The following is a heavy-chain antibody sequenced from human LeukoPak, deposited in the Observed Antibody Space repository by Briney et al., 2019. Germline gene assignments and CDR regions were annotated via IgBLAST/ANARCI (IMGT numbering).Heavy chain of an antibody. V-gene: IGHV3-23*01. CDR2: ISGSGAST. CDR1: GFTFSSYA. CDR3: ARGRGNAFDI. J-gene: IGHJ3*02. Sequence: GGSPRLSCAASGFTFSSYAVNWVRQAPGKGLEWVSTISGSGASTYYADSVKGRFTISRDNAKNSLYLQMNSLRAEDTAVYYCARGRGNAFDIWGQGTMVTVSS. D-gene: IGHD1-26*01.